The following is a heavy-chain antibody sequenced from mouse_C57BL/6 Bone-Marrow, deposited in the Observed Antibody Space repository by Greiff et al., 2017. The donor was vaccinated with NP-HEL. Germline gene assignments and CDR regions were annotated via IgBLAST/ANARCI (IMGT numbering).Heavy chain of an antibody. V-gene: IGHV1-80*01. J-gene: IGHJ2*01. CDR1: GYAFSSYW. CDR2: IYPGDGDT. Sequence: QVQLQQSGAELVKPGASVKISCKASGYAFSSYWMNWVKQRPGKGLEWIGQIYPGDGDTNYNGKFKGKATLTADKSSSTAYMQLSSLTSEDSAVYFCAREFLYDGYDYGGQGTTLTVSS. CDR3: AREFLYDGYDY. D-gene: IGHD2-3*01.